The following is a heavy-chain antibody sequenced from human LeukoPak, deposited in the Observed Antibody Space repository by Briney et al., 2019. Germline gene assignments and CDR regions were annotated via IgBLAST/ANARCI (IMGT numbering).Heavy chain of an antibody. CDR2: IIPIFGTA. D-gene: IGHD3-10*01. CDR3: AGAMVRRVIHYYYYYYMDV. J-gene: IGHJ6*03. CDR1: GGTFSSYA. V-gene: IGHV1-69*13. Sequence: SVKVSCKASGGTFSSYAISWVRQAPGQGLEWMGGIIPIFGTANYAQKFQGRVTITADESTSTAYMELSSLRSEDTAVYYCAGAMVRRVIHYYYYYYMDVWGKGTTVTVSS.